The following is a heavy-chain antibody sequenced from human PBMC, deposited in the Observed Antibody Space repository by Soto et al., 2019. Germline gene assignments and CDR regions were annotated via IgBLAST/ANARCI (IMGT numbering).Heavy chain of an antibody. CDR3: ARERSVGYCSSTSCPPTPDFDY. CDR1: GRSLSSGGYY. D-gene: IGHD2-2*01. J-gene: IGHJ4*02. Sequence: SETLSLACTVSGRSLSSGGYYWRWIRPPTGKGLEWIGYIYYSGSTYYNPSLKSRVTISVDTSKKQFSLKLSSVTAADAAVYYCARERSVGYCSSTSCPPTPDFDYWGQGTLVTVSS. CDR2: IYYSGST. V-gene: IGHV4-31*02.